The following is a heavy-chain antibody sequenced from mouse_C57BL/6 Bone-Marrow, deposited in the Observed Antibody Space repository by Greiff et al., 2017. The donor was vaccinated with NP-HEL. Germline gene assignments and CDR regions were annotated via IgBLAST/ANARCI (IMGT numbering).Heavy chain of an antibody. V-gene: IGHV1-69*01. J-gene: IGHJ1*03. CDR3: ARENWYVDV. Sequence: VQLQQPGAELVMPGASVKLSCKASGYTFTSYWMHWVKQRPGQGLEWIGEIDPSDSYTNYNQKVKGKSTLTVDKSSSTAYMQLSSLTSEDSAVYYCARENWYVDVWGTGTTVTVSS. CDR1: GYTFTSYW. CDR2: IDPSDSYT.